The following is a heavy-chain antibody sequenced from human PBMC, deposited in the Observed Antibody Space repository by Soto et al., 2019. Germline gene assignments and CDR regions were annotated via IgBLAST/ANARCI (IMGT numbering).Heavy chain of an antibody. CDR1: GFTFSSYS. Sequence: VQLVESGGGLVKPGGSLRLSCAASGFTFSSYSMNWVRQAPGTGLEWVSSISSSSSYIYYADSVKGRFTISRDNAKNSLYLQMNSLRAEDTAVYYWARDLFDDITSARESFDYWGQGTLVTVSS. J-gene: IGHJ4*02. CDR2: ISSSSSYI. V-gene: IGHV3-21*01. D-gene: IGHD3-10*01. CDR3: ARDLFDDITSARESFDY.